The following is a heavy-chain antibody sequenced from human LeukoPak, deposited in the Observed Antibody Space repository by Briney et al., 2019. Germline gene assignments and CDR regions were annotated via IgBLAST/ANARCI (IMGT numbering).Heavy chain of an antibody. V-gene: IGHV3-23*01. Sequence: GGSLRLSCAASGFTFSSYAMSWVRQAPGKGLEWVSAISGSGGSTYYADSVKGRFTISRDNAKNSLYLQMNSLRAEDTAVYYCARVRTVTNFDYWGQGTLVTVSS. CDR2: ISGSGGST. CDR1: GFTFSSYA. D-gene: IGHD4-17*01. J-gene: IGHJ4*02. CDR3: ARVRTVTNFDY.